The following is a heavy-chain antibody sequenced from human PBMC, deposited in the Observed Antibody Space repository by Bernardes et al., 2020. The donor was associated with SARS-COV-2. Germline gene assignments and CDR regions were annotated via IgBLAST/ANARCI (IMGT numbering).Heavy chain of an antibody. CDR2: SRPVGSDK. CDR1: GITSSSNC. J-gene: IGHJ3*02. V-gene: IGHV3-7*04. D-gene: IGHD2-2*01. CDR3: SRDHLFREVPAASAIDI. Sequence: SCSASGITSSSNCVSYVRQAPGNGLEWVANSRPVGSDKFHMDSVKGRFTTSTDNAKNSLYLQMNSLRAEDTGRYNCSRDHLFREVPAASAIDIWGQGTMVTVAS.